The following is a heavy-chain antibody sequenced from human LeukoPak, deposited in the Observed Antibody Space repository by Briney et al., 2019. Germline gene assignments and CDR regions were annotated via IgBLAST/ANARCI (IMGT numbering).Heavy chain of an antibody. V-gene: IGHV1-69*04. CDR2: IIPILGIA. CDR3: ARDQVARYDFWSGYPDY. Sequence: SVNVSCKASGGTFSSYAISWVRQAPGQGLEWMGRIIPILGIANYAQKFQGRVTITADKSTSTAYMELSSLRSEDTAVYYCARDQVARYDFWSGYPDYWGQGTLVTVSS. J-gene: IGHJ4*02. D-gene: IGHD3-3*01. CDR1: GGTFSSYA.